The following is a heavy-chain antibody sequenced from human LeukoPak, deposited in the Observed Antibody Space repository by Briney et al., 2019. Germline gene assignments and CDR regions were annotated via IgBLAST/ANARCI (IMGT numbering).Heavy chain of an antibody. Sequence: GGSLRLSCAASAFTFSGYSMNWVRQAPGKGLEWVSAISGSGGSTYYADSVKGRFTISRDNSKNTLYLQMNSLRAEDTAVYYCAKDAVHYDFWSGYYSYYYYYMDVWGKGTTVTVSS. V-gene: IGHV3-23*01. D-gene: IGHD3-3*01. J-gene: IGHJ6*03. CDR1: AFTFSGYS. CDR3: AKDAVHYDFWSGYYSYYYYYMDV. CDR2: ISGSGGST.